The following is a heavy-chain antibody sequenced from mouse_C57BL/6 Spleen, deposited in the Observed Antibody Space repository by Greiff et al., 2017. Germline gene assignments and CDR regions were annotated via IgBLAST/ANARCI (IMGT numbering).Heavy chain of an antibody. CDR3: ASPYGNYVPFFAY. J-gene: IGHJ3*01. CDR2: ISGGGGNT. V-gene: IGHV5-9*01. Sequence: EVHLVESGGGLVKPGGSLKLSCAASGFTFSSYTMSWVRQTPEKRLEWVATISGGGGNTYYPDSVKGRFTISRDNAKNTLYLQVSSLRSEDTALYYCASPYGNYVPFFAYWGPGTLVTVSA. CDR1: GFTFSSYT. D-gene: IGHD2-1*01.